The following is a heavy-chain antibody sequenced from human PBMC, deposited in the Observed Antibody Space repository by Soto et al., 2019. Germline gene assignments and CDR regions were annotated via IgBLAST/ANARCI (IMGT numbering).Heavy chain of an antibody. D-gene: IGHD6-13*01. CDR2: IIPIFTTT. CDR1: GGTFSNHA. CDR3: AREVAADGTFREDVFDI. V-gene: IGHV1-69*12. J-gene: IGHJ3*02. Sequence: QVHLVQSGAEVKKPGSSVKVSCKAPGGTFSNHAINWVRQAPGQGLEWMGRIIPIFTTTNYAQKFQGRVSMTGDESTTTAYMELSSLKQDDTAGYYCAREVAADGTFREDVFDIWGQGTLVTVSS.